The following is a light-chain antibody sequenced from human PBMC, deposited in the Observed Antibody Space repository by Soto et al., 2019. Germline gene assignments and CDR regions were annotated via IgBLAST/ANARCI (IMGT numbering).Light chain of an antibody. Sequence: DIQMTQSPSSLSASVGDRITIACRSSQTVSKYVNWYQQRPGEVPHLLVYSASALYNGVPSRFSGSGSGTAFTLTSSSLEPEDFAYYYCQQTYSLPRTFAQGTKV. J-gene: IGKJ1*01. CDR2: SAS. CDR3: QQTYSLPRT. V-gene: IGKV1-39*01. CDR1: QTVSKY.